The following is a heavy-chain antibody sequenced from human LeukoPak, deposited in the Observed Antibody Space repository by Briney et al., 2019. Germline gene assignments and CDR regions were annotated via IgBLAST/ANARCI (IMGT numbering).Heavy chain of an antibody. Sequence: SETLSLTCTVSGGSISSYYWSWIRQPPGKGREWIGYIYTSGSTNYNPSLKSRVTISVDPSKNQFSLKLSSVTAADTAVYYCARNKINWFDPWGQGTLVTVSS. J-gene: IGHJ5*02. V-gene: IGHV4-4*09. CDR3: ARNKINWFDP. CDR1: GGSISSYY. CDR2: IYTSGST.